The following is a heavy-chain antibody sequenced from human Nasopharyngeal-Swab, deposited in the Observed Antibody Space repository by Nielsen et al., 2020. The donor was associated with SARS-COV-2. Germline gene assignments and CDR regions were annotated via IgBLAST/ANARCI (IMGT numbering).Heavy chain of an antibody. J-gene: IGHJ5*01. V-gene: IGHV4-34*01. CDR2: INYSGST. Sequence: SETLSLTCAVYGGSFSNYKWSWIRQSPGKGLEWIGEINYSGSTNYNPSLKSRVTISIDTFRSQFSLKLSSVTAADTAVYYCARDRGWYDSWGHGTLVTVSS. CDR1: GGSFSNYK. D-gene: IGHD3-16*02. CDR3: ARDRGWYDS.